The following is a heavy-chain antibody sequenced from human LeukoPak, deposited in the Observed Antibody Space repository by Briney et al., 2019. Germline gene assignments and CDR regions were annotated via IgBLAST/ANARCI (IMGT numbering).Heavy chain of an antibody. V-gene: IGHV3-23*01. J-gene: IGHJ4*02. CDR1: GFTFSTYW. D-gene: IGHD3-22*01. Sequence: GGSLRLSCVASGFTFSTYWMTWVLQAPGNGLEWVSSIVGSSGNTYYADSVKGRFTISGDNSKNTLYLQMSSLRAEDTAVYYCTNPAGYFDSSGYDVDYWGQGTLVTVSS. CDR2: IVGSSGNT. CDR3: TNPAGYFDSSGYDVDY.